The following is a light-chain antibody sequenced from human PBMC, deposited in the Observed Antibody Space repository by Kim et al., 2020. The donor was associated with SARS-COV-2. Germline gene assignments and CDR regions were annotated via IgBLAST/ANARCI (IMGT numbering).Light chain of an antibody. CDR1: SNNVGNQG. CDR2: RNN. V-gene: IGLV10-54*01. J-gene: IGLJ3*02. Sequence: QAGLTQPPSVSKDLRQTATLTCTGNSNNVGNQGAVWLQQHPGHPPKLVSYRNNNRPSGISERLSASRSGNTASLTITGLQPEDEADYYCSAWDNSLSAWVFGGGTKVTVL. CDR3: SAWDNSLSAWV.